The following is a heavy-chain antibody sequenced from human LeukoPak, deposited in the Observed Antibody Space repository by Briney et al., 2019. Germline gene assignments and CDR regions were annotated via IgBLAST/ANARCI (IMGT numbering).Heavy chain of an antibody. CDR2: LSTHNGNT. D-gene: IGHD2-2*01. CDR1: GYTFTTYG. V-gene: IGHV1-18*01. Sequence: ASVKVSCKASGYTFTTYGISWVRQAPGQGLDWMGWLSTHNGNTNYAQKVQGRVTMTTATSTSTAYMELRSLRSDDTAVYFCARALQLVVPSIVSPTYYYYGMDVWGQGTTVTVSS. J-gene: IGHJ6*02. CDR3: ARALQLVVPSIVSPTYYYYGMDV.